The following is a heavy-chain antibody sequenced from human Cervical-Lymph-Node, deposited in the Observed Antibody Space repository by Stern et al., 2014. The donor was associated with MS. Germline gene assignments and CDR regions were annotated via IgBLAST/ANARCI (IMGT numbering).Heavy chain of an antibody. CDR1: GGTFTSFS. CDR2: IIPIFDTP. J-gene: IGHJ3*01. V-gene: IGHV1-69*06. CDR3: VLPSKVTTAAFDV. Sequence: VQLVESGAEVKKPGSSVNVSCKASGGTFTSFSINWVRQVPGQSLEWMGGIIPIFDTPNLAQKFQGRVTITADSSTSTVYMDLNSLRSDDTAVYYCVLPSKVTTAAFDVWGRGTMVTVSS. D-gene: IGHD4-17*01.